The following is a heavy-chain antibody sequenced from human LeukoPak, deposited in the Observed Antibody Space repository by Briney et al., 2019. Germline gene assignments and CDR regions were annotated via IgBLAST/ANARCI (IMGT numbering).Heavy chain of an antibody. V-gene: IGHV1-69*05. CDR2: IIPIFGTA. CDR3: ARGKDYYDSSGYLDY. D-gene: IGHD3-22*01. CDR1: GGTFSSYA. Sequence: SVKVSCKASGGTFSSYAISWVRQAPGQGLEWMGRIIPIFGTANYAQKFQGRVTITTDESTSTANMELSSLRSEDTAAYYCARGKDYYDSSGYLDYWGQGTLVTVSS. J-gene: IGHJ4*02.